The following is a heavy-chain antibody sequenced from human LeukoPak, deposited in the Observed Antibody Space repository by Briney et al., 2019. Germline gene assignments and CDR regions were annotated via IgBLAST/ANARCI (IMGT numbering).Heavy chain of an antibody. CDR3: ARSSSWYYDY. D-gene: IGHD6-13*01. V-gene: IGHV6-1*01. CDR1: GDSVSSNSAA. CDR2: TYYRSKWYN. Sequence: SQTLSLTSALSGDSVSSNSAAWNWLRHSPSRGREWLGRTYYRSKWYNDYAVSVKSRITINPDTSKNQFSLQLNSVTPEDTAVYYCARSSSWYYDYWGQGTLVTVSS. J-gene: IGHJ4*02.